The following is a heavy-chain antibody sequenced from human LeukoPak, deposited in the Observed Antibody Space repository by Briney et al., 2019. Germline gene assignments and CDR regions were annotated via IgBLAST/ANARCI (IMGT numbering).Heavy chain of an antibody. CDR1: GFTFGSYS. Sequence: GGSLRLSCAASGFTFGSYSMNWVRQAPGKGLEWVSSISSSSSYIYYADSVKGRFTISRDNAKNSLYLQMNSLRAEDTAVYYCARSAIYTNYFDYWGQGTLVTVSS. J-gene: IGHJ4*02. CDR2: ISSSSSYI. V-gene: IGHV3-21*01. CDR3: ARSAIYTNYFDY. D-gene: IGHD5-18*01.